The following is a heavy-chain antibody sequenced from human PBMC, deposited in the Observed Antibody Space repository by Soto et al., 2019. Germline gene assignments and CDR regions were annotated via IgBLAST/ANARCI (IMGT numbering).Heavy chain of an antibody. D-gene: IGHD1-26*01. Sequence: QVQLVQSGAEVKKPGSSVKVSCKASGGTFSSYTISWVRQAPGQGLEWMGRIIPILGIANYAQKFQGRVTITADKSTSTAYMELSSLRSEDTAVYYCAYTKELELQTHYYGMDVWGQGTTVTVSS. CDR3: AYTKELELQTHYYGMDV. CDR1: GGTFSSYT. V-gene: IGHV1-69*02. CDR2: IIPILGIA. J-gene: IGHJ6*02.